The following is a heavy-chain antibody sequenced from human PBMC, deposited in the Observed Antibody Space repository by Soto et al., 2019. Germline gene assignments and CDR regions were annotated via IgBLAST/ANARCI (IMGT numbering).Heavy chain of an antibody. D-gene: IGHD4-4*01. CDR3: VIQWTTVQHQAYFSYCGRGV. V-gene: IGHV4-39*01. Sequence: SETLSLTCTGSGGSVTNSSYYWGWIRQSPGKGLEWIGSVYYRGRSYSKSSVKSRVTISVDTSKNRFSLSLNSVTASDTAVYFCVIQWTTVQHQAYFSYCGRGVW. J-gene: IGHJ3*01. CDR2: VYYRGRS. CDR1: GGSVTNSSYY.